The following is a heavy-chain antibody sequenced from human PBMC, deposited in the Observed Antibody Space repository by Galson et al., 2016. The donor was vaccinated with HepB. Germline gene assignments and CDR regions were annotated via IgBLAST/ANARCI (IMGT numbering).Heavy chain of an antibody. CDR1: GASVSSNSFY. J-gene: IGHJ4*02. D-gene: IGHD6-13*01. CDR3: ARQTITAAGDY. V-gene: IGHV4-39*01. Sequence: ETLSLTRTVSGASVSSNSFYWAWIRQPPGKGLEWIGSIYYSGRTYNNPSLKSRVTMSVDTSKNYFSLKLTSVTAADTAVYYCARQTITAAGDYWGQGTLVTVSS. CDR2: IYYSGRT.